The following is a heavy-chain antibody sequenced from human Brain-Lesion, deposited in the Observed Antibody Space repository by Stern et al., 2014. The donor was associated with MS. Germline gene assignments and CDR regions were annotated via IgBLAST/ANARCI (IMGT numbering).Heavy chain of an antibody. J-gene: IGHJ4*02. V-gene: IGHV4-39*01. CDR2: VYYTGST. D-gene: IGHD1-26*01. Sequence: VQLVESGPGLVKPSETLSLTCTVSGGSITSSSYYWGWIRQPPGRGLEYIGTVYYTGSTFYDPSLKSRVTHSVTTSTNQAALNLPSVTAADTAVYYCVRPDIMGTIWNWGQGTLVTVSS. CDR3: VRPDIMGTIWN. CDR1: GGSITSSSYY.